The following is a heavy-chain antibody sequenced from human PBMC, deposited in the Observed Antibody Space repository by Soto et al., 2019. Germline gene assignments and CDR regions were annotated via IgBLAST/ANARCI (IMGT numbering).Heavy chain of an antibody. CDR1: DGSVNTGNYY. CDR2: IYYIGTT. D-gene: IGHD3-16*01. CDR3: AREEKQLSRYGGDFDY. V-gene: IGHV4-61*01. Sequence: QVQLQESGPGLVKPSETLSLTCSVSDGSVNTGNYYWSWIRQPPGKGLEWIGHIYYIGTTNYNPSLTSRVTISVDTSKNQFYLKVTSVTAADTAVYFCAREEKQLSRYGGDFDYWGQGILVTVSS. J-gene: IGHJ4*02.